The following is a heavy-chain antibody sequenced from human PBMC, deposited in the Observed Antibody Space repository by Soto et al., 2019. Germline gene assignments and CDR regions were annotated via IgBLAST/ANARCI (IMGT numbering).Heavy chain of an antibody. CDR1: GYTFTSYA. Sequence: VASVKVSCKASGYTFTSYAMHWVRQAPGQRLEWMGWINAGNGNTKYSQKFQGRVTITRDTSASTAYMELSSLRSEDTAVYYCARGSGYYYWDDYWGQGSPVTVSS. V-gene: IGHV1-3*01. CDR2: INAGNGNT. J-gene: IGHJ4*02. CDR3: ARGSGYYYWDDY. D-gene: IGHD3-22*01.